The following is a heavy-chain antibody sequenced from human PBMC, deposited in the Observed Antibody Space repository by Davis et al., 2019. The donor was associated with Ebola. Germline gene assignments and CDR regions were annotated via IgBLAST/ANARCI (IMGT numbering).Heavy chain of an antibody. CDR2: VANDGIST. CDR1: GFSLNNYW. V-gene: IGHV3-74*01. Sequence: GESLKISCAASGFSLNNYWIQWVRQVPGKGFMWVSYVANDGISTGYADPVKGRFTISRDNSKNTLYLQMNSLRAEDTAVYYCATTPQYSSGQNKPFDYWGQGTLVTVSS. D-gene: IGHD6-19*01. CDR3: ATTPQYSSGQNKPFDY. J-gene: IGHJ4*02.